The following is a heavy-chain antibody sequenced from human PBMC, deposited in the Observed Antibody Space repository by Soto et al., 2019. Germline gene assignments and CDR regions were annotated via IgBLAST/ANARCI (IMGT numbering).Heavy chain of an antibody. Sequence: ASVKVSCKASGYTFTGYYMHWVRQAPGQGLEWMGWINPNSGGTNYAQKFQGWVTMTRDTSISTAYMELSRLRSDDTAVYYCARDRGYCSSTSCYRYYYYGMDVWGQGTTVTV. D-gene: IGHD2-2*01. CDR2: INPNSGGT. CDR3: ARDRGYCSSTSCYRYYYYGMDV. CDR1: GYTFTGYY. J-gene: IGHJ6*02. V-gene: IGHV1-2*04.